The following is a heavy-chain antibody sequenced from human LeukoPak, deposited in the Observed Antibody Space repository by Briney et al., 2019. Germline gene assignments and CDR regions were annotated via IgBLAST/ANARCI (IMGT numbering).Heavy chain of an antibody. CDR3: ARVRDGYNDAYDI. Sequence: ASVKVSCKTSGYSFTDYNLHWVRQAPGQRLEWMGIIKPSGGDTNYAQKFQGRVFMTRDTSTSTVYMELSSLKSEDTAVYYCARVRDGYNDAYDIWAKGQWSPSLQ. CDR1: GYSFTDYN. CDR2: IKPSGGDT. V-gene: IGHV1-46*01. D-gene: IGHD5-24*01. J-gene: IGHJ3*02.